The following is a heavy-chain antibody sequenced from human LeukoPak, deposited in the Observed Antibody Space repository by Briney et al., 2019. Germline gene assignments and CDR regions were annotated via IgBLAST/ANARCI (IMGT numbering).Heavy chain of an antibody. CDR1: GDTFTGYY. D-gene: IGHD2-2*01. V-gene: IGHV1-2*02. CDR3: ARGFVVVPAAMSY. J-gene: IGHJ4*02. Sequence: EASVKVSCKASGDTFTGYYMHWVRQAPGQGLEWMGWINPNSGGTNYAQKFQGRVTMTRDTSISTAYMELSRLRSDDTAVYYCARGFVVVPAAMSYWGQGTLVTVSS. CDR2: INPNSGGT.